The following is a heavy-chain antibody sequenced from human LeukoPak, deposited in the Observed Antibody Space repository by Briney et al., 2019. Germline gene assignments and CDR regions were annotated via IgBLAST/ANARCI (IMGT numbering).Heavy chain of an antibody. CDR1: GGSISNYY. Sequence: SETLSLTCTVSGGSISNYYWSWIRQPPGKGLEWIGYIYYSGSTNYNPSLKSRVTISVDTSKNQFSLKLSSVTAADTAVYYCARGRTYRSSSWFDPWGQGTLVTVSS. J-gene: IGHJ5*02. D-gene: IGHD6-6*01. CDR2: IYYSGST. V-gene: IGHV4-59*01. CDR3: ARGRTYRSSSWFDP.